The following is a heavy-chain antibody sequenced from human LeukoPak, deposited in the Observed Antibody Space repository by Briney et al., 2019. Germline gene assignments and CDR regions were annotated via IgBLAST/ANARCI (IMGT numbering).Heavy chain of an antibody. CDR3: ATQRGSYLWGTDFDY. CDR2: INPNSGDT. V-gene: IGHV1-2*02. CDR1: GYTFTGYY. D-gene: IGHD3-16*01. Sequence: ASVTVSCKDSGYTFTGYYILWLRQAPGQGLEWMGWINPNSGDTKYSQKFQGRVTMTRDTSISTAYMELSRLRSDDTAVYYCATQRGSYLWGTDFDYWGQGTLVTVSS. J-gene: IGHJ4*02.